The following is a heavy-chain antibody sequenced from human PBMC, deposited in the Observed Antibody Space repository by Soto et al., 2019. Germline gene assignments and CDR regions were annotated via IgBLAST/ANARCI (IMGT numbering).Heavy chain of an antibody. V-gene: IGHV3-33*01. Sequence: GGSLSLCWASSGFTFSSYGMHWVRQAPGKGLEWVAVIWYDGSNKYYADSVKGRFTISRDNSKNTLYLQMNSLRAEDTAMYYCARAFFVGSGEYYFDYWGQGALVPVSS. CDR1: GFTFSSYG. CDR3: ARAFFVGSGEYYFDY. D-gene: IGHD3-10*01. CDR2: IWYDGSNK. J-gene: IGHJ4*02.